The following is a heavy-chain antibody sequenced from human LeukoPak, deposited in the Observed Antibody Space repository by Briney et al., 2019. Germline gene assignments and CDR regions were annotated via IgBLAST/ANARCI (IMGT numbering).Heavy chain of an antibody. V-gene: IGHV4-59*01. CDR3: ARVITIFGVVPVVGWFDP. Sequence: SETLSLTCTVSGGSISSYYWSWIRQPPGKGLEWIGYIYYSGSTNYNPSLKSRVTISVDTSKNQYSLKLSSVTAADTAVYYCARVITIFGVVPVVGWFDPWGQGTLVTVSS. D-gene: IGHD3-3*01. J-gene: IGHJ5*02. CDR2: IYYSGST. CDR1: GGSISSYY.